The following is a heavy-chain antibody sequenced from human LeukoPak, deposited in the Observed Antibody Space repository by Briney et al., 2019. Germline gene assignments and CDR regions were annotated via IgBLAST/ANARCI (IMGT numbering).Heavy chain of an antibody. D-gene: IGHD3-9*01. CDR3: AKNRGVLRNFDCYDY. CDR2: ISGIGDST. Sequence: QTGGSLRLSCAVSGFAFRSYGMSWVRQAPGKGLEWVSAISGIGDSTYYADSVQGRFTISRDNSKNTLYLQVNSLRAEDTAVYYCAKNRGVLRNFDCYDYWGQGTLVTVSS. V-gene: IGHV3-23*01. CDR1: GFAFRSYG. J-gene: IGHJ4*02.